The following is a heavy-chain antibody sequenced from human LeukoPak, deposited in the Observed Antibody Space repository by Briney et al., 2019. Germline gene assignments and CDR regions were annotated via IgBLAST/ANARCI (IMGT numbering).Heavy chain of an antibody. CDR2: ISGGNNAI. CDR1: GFTFTKYE. Sequence: GGSLRLSCAASGFTFTKYEMNWVRQAPGKGLEWISYISGGNNAIYYADTVKGRFTISRDNGKNSLYLHMSSLRADDTAIYYCATETEYSNYDAFDIWGQRTMVTVSS. J-gene: IGHJ3*02. CDR3: ATETEYSNYDAFDI. V-gene: IGHV3-48*03. D-gene: IGHD4-11*01.